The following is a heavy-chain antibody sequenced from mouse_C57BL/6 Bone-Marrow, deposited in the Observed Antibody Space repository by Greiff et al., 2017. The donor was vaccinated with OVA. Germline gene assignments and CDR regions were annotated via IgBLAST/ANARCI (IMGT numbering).Heavy chain of an antibody. J-gene: IGHJ4*01. CDR3: TRGYSNYYAMDY. V-gene: IGHV1-15*01. D-gene: IGHD2-5*01. CDR1: GYTFTDYE. Sequence: VQLQQSGAELVRPGASVTLSCKASGYTFTDYEMHWVKQTPVHGLEWIGAIDPETGGPAYNQKIKGKAILPADKSASTAYMELRSLTSEDSAVYYCTRGYSNYYAMDYWGQGTSVTVSS. CDR2: IDPETGGP.